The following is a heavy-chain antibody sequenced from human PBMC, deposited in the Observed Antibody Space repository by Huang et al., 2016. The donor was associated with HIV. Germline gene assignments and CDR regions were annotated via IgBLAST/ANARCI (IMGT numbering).Heavy chain of an antibody. D-gene: IGHD3-10*01. J-gene: IGHJ4*02. V-gene: IGHV1-18*04. CDR3: VRESLYFGDFLFDH. Sequence: QVQLVQSGAEVKRPGASLKVSCKTSGFTFTNYGFSWVRQAPGQGLEWLGGVSANRWDNNYEVKFEGRVSMTTDTTSGTAYMELRRLTSDDTATYYCVRESLYFGDFLFDHWGQGTPVTVSA. CDR1: GFTFTNYG. CDR2: VSANRWDN.